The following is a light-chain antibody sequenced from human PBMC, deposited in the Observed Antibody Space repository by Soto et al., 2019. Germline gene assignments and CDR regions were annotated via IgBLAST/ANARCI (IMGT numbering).Light chain of an antibody. CDR1: QSVSSY. Sequence: EIVLTQSPAILSLSPGERATLSCRASQSVSSYLTWYQQKPGQAPSLLIYAASNRATGIPARFSGSGSGTDFTLTISSLEPEDSAVYYCQQRSDWPITSGRGTKVEIK. V-gene: IGKV3-11*01. J-gene: IGKJ4*01. CDR2: AAS. CDR3: QQRSDWPIT.